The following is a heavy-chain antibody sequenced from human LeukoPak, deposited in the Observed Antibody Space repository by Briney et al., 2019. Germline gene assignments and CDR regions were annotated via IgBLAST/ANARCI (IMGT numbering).Heavy chain of an antibody. CDR2: IFYSGST. CDR3: ARDYALEMATIRHWFDP. V-gene: IGHV4-61*01. CDR1: GGSVSSGSYY. J-gene: IGHJ5*02. Sequence: SETLSLTCTVSGGSVSSGSYYWSWIRQPPGRGLEWIGYIFYSGSTNYNPSLKSRVTISVDTTKNQFSLKLSSVTAADTAVYYCARDYALEMATIRHWFDPWGQGTLVTVSS. D-gene: IGHD5-24*01.